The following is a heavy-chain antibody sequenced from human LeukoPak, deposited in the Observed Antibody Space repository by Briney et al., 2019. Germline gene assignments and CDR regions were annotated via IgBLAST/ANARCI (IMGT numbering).Heavy chain of an antibody. CDR2: IYTSGST. CDR3: ARRGASFDY. Sequence: SETLSLTCTVSGGSISSYYWSWIWQPPGKGLEWIGYIYTSGSTNYNPSLKSRVTISVDTSKNQFSLKLSSVTAADTAVYYCARRGASFDYWGQGTLVTVSS. J-gene: IGHJ4*02. CDR1: GGSISSYY. D-gene: IGHD5-12*01. V-gene: IGHV4-4*09.